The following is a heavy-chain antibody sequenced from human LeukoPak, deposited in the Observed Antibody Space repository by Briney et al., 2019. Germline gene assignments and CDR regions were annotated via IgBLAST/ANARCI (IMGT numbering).Heavy chain of an antibody. J-gene: IGHJ4*02. CDR2: IYYSGST. CDR1: GGSCSGYY. D-gene: IGHD3-22*01. Sequence: SETLSLTCAVYGGSCSGYYWSWIRQPPGKGLEWIGYIYYSGSTNYNPSLKSRVTISVDTSKNQFSLKLSSVTAADTAVYYCARESQWFPFDYWGLGTLVTVSS. V-gene: IGHV4-59*01. CDR3: ARESQWFPFDY.